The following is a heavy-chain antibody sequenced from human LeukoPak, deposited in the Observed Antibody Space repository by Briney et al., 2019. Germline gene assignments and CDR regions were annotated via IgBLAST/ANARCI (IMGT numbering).Heavy chain of an antibody. CDR2: ISSDGGST. CDR3: ARGRQGAKTRYFDL. J-gene: IGHJ2*01. CDR1: GIIFSNYA. D-gene: IGHD1-26*01. V-gene: IGHV3-64*01. Sequence: GGSLRLSCAASGIIFSNYAMHWVRQGPGKGLECISTISSDGGSTYYANSVKGRFTISRDNSKNTPYLQMGSLRAEDMAVYYCARGRQGAKTRYFDLWGRGTRVTVSS.